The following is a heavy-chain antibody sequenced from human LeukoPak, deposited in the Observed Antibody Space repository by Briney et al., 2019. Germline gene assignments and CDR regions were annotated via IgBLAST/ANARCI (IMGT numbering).Heavy chain of an antibody. CDR1: GGSISSGDYY. V-gene: IGHV4-30-4*01. CDR2: IYYSGST. D-gene: IGHD3-3*01. CDR3: ARITIFGVVINY. Sequence: SQTLSLTCTVSGGSISSGDYYWSWIRQPPGKGLEWIGYIYYSGSTYYNPSLKSRVTISVDTSKNQFSLKLSSVTAADTAVYYCARITIFGVVINYWGQGTLVTVSS. J-gene: IGHJ4*02.